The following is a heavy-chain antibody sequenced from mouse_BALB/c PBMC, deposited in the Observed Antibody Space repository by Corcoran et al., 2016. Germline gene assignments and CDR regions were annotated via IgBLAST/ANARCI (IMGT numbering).Heavy chain of an antibody. V-gene: IGHV1-18*01. Sequence: EVQLQQSGPELVKPGASMKISCKASGYSFTGYTMNWVKQSHGKTLEWIGLINPYNGVTSYNQKFKGKATLTVDKSSSTAYMELLSLTSEDFAVYYCATMITGAMDYWGQGTSVTVSS. CDR2: INPYNGVT. CDR3: ATMITGAMDY. D-gene: IGHD2-4*01. CDR1: GYSFTGYT. J-gene: IGHJ4*01.